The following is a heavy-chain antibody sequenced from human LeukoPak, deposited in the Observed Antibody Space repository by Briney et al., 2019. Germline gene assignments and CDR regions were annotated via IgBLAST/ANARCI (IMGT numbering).Heavy chain of an antibody. J-gene: IGHJ4*02. D-gene: IGHD7-27*01. CDR3: AKDSANWGRHYDN. Sequence: GGSLRLSCAASGFTFTDYAIHWVRQTPGKGLEWVSCISAHSGGIYYADSVKGRFTISRDNSKNTLYLQMNTLRAEDTALYYCAKDSANWGRHYDNWGQGTLVTVSS. V-gene: IGHV3-23*01. CDR2: ISAHSGGI. CDR1: GFTFTDYA.